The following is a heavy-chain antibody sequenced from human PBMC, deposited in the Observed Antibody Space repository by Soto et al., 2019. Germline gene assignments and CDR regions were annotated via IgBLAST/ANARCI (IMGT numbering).Heavy chain of an antibody. D-gene: IGHD2-15*01. V-gene: IGHV4-59*01. CDR3: AREAAPLDV. CDR1: GGSISSYY. Sequence: SETLSLTCTVSGGSISSYYWSWIRQPPGKGLEWIGYIYYSGSTNYNPSLKSRVTISVDTSKNQFSLKLSSVTAADTAVYYCAREAAPLDVWGKGTTVTVSS. J-gene: IGHJ6*04. CDR2: IYYSGST.